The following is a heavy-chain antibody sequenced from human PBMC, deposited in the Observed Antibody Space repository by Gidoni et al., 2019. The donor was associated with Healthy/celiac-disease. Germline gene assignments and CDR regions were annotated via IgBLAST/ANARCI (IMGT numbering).Heavy chain of an antibody. CDR3: AKDRTMGPPLDY. J-gene: IGHJ4*02. D-gene: IGHD3-10*01. CDR1: GFPFSSYG. Sequence: QVQLVESGGGVVQPGRSLRLSCAASGFPFSSYGMHWVRQAPGKGLEWVAVISYDGSNKYYADSVKGRFTISRDNSKNTLYLQMNSLRAEDTAVYYCAKDRTMGPPLDYWGQGTLVTVSS. CDR2: ISYDGSNK. V-gene: IGHV3-30*18.